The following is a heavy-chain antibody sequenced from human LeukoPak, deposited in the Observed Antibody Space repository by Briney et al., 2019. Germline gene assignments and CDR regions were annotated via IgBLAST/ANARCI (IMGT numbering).Heavy chain of an antibody. CDR2: IKPDGSLI. V-gene: IGHV3-7*01. CDR1: GFTFSSYW. D-gene: IGHD1-26*01. J-gene: IGHJ4*02. CDR3: AKWELYSGFYYMDD. Sequence: GGSLRLSCAASGFTFSSYWMTWVRQGPGKGLEWVANIKPDGSLIYYVDSVKGRFTISRDNAKNSLYLQMNSLRAEDTAVYYCAKWELYSGFYYMDDWGQGTLATVSS.